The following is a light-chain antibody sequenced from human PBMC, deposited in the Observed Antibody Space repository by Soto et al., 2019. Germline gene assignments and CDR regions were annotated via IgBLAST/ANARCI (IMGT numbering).Light chain of an antibody. V-gene: IGKV3-20*01. CDR2: GAS. CDR3: QQYFNTHPYT. J-gene: IGKJ2*01. Sequence: EIVLTQSPGTLSLSPGERATLSCRASQSVSSSYLAWYQQKPGQAPRLLIYGASSRATGIPDRFSGSGSGTDFTLTITNVQAEDVAVYYCQQYFNTHPYTFGQGTKLEIK. CDR1: QSVSSSY.